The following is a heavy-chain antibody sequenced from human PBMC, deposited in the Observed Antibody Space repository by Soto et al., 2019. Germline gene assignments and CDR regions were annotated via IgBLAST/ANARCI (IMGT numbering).Heavy chain of an antibody. CDR3: ARGSTWQGRDWFDP. Sequence: SETLSLTCTVSGDSVSNSGYYWGWIRQSPGKRLEWIGSVSFSGSKYYNPSLRSRVTFSVDTSKTLISLKLRSVTAADTAVDYCARGSTWQGRDWFDPWGPGTLVTVSS. V-gene: IGHV4-39*01. CDR2: VSFSGSK. J-gene: IGHJ5*02. CDR1: GDSVSNSGYY. D-gene: IGHD6-13*01.